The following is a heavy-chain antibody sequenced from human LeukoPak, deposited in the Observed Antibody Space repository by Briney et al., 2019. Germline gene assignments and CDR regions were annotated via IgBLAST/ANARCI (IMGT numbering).Heavy chain of an antibody. CDR1: GGSISSSSYY. CDR3: ARVMNRHAFDI. Sequence: SETLSLTCTVSGGSISSSSYYWGWIRQPPGKGLEWIGSIYYSGSTYYNPSLKSRVTISVDTSKNQFSLKLSSVTAADTAVYYCARVMNRHAFDIWGQGTMVTVSS. D-gene: IGHD3-16*01. V-gene: IGHV4-39*07. J-gene: IGHJ3*02. CDR2: IYYSGST.